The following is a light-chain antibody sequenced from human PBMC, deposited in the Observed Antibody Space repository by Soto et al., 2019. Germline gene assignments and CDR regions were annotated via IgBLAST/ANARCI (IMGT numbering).Light chain of an antibody. CDR3: QQYNNWPQT. CDR2: GAS. J-gene: IGKJ1*01. Sequence: EIVMTQSPATLSVSPGERATLSCRASQSVSSNLAWYQQKPGQPPRLLIYGASTRATGIPARFSGSGSGTAVTITVSCLQSDDFAGYYCQQYNNWPQTFGQGTKVDIK. CDR1: QSVSSN. V-gene: IGKV3-15*01.